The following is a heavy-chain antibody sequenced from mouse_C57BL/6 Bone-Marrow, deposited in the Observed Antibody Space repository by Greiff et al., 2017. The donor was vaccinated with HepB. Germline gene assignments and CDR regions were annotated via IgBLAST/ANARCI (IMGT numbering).Heavy chain of an antibody. Sequence: QVQLQQSGAELARPGASVKLSCKASGYTFTSYGISWVKQRTGQGLEWIGEIYPRSGNTYYNEKFKGKATLTADKSSSTAYMELRSLTSEDSAVYFCARQGSTVVAPVVWGTGTTVTVSS. CDR1: GYTFTSYG. J-gene: IGHJ1*03. CDR3: ARQGSTVVAPVV. CDR2: IYPRSGNT. V-gene: IGHV1-81*01. D-gene: IGHD1-1*01.